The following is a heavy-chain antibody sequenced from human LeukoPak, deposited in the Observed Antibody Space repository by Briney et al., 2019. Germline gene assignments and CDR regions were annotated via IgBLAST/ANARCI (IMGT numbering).Heavy chain of an antibody. CDR2: ISGSGGST. CDR3: AKGIGYGGNSAGDY. V-gene: IGHV3-23*01. D-gene: IGHD4-23*01. Sequence: GGSLRLSCAASGFTFSSYAMSWVRQAPGKGLEWVSTISGSGGSTYSADSVTGRFTISRDNSKNTLYLQMNTLSAEDTAVYYCAKGIGYGGNSAGDYWGQGTLVTVSS. CDR1: GFTFSSYA. J-gene: IGHJ4*02.